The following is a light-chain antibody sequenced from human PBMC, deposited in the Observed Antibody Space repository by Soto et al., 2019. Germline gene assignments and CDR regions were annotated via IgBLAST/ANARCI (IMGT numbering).Light chain of an antibody. Sequence: SYELTQPPSVAVTPGKTATITCGGNNIGSNSVHWYQQKPGQAPVLVIYYNSDRPSGVPERISGSNSGNTATLTISRVEAGDEADYYCQVWDTPSDHQVFGGGTKLTVL. V-gene: IGLV3-21*04. CDR3: QVWDTPSDHQV. CDR2: YNS. J-gene: IGLJ2*01. CDR1: NIGSNS.